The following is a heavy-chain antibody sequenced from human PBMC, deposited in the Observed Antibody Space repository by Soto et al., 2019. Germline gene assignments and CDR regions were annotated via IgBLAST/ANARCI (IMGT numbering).Heavy chain of an antibody. CDR3: ARVIPGVEAWFDP. D-gene: IGHD2-2*01. J-gene: IGHJ5*02. CDR2: ISAYTDTP. Sequence: SVKGYRKGVGYTFTDVGVTWVRRAPGQGLEWMGWISAYTDTPNYAQKFQGRVTMTIDTSTSTAYMDLRSLPSDDTAVYYCARVIPGVEAWFDPWGQGTLVTVPS. CDR1: GYTFTDVG. V-gene: IGHV1-18*01.